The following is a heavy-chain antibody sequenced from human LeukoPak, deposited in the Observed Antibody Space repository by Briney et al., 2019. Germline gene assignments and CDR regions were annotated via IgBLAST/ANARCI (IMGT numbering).Heavy chain of an antibody. CDR2: INPSGGST. J-gene: IGHJ4*02. CDR3: ARETPYCGGDCYSSYYFDY. Sequence: GASVKVSCKASGYTFTSYYMHWVRQAPGQGLEWMGIINPSGGSTSYAQKFQGRVTMTRDTSTSTVSMELSSLRSEDTAVYYCARETPYCGGDCYSSYYFDYWGQGTLVTVSS. V-gene: IGHV1-46*01. CDR1: GYTFTSYY. D-gene: IGHD2-21*02.